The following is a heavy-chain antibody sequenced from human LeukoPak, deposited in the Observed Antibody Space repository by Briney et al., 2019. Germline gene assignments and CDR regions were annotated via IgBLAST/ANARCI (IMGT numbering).Heavy chain of an antibody. V-gene: IGHV4-61*05. Sequence: SETLSLTCTVSGGSFSSSDYYWGWIRQPPGKGLEWIGRIYISGSTNYNPSLKSRVSMSVDTSKNHFSLKLSSVTAADTAVYYCARWTTLVRGFDYWGQGTLVTVSS. CDR2: IYISGST. D-gene: IGHD3-10*01. J-gene: IGHJ4*02. CDR1: GGSFSSSDYY. CDR3: ARWTTLVRGFDY.